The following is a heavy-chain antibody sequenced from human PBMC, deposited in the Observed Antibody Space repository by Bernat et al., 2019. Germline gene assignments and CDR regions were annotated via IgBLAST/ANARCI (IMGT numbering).Heavy chain of an antibody. Sequence: QLQLQESGPGLVKPSETLSLTCTVSGGSITSSDYYWDWIRQPPGKGLEWIGSLYYDGTTYYNASLKSRVTVSGDTSRTQFSLKLTSVTAADTAVYFCARRRAAYDLFDHWGQGTLVTVSS. CDR3: ARRRAAYDLFDH. D-gene: IGHD5-12*01. V-gene: IGHV4-39*01. CDR2: LYYDGTT. J-gene: IGHJ4*02. CDR1: GGSITSSDYY.